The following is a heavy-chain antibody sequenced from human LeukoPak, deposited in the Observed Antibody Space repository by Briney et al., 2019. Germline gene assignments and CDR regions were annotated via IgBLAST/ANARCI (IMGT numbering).Heavy chain of an antibody. CDR3: AKVWYASLGGQFDP. V-gene: IGHV3-23*01. CDR2: ISDSGGTA. Sequence: PGGSLRLSCGASGFTFSNYAMSWVRQAPGKGLEWVSVISDSGGTAYYADSVRGRFTISRDNSKNTLYLQMNSLRAEDTAVYYCAKVWYASLGGQFDPWGQGTLVTVSS. J-gene: IGHJ5*02. D-gene: IGHD3-16*01. CDR1: GFTFSNYA.